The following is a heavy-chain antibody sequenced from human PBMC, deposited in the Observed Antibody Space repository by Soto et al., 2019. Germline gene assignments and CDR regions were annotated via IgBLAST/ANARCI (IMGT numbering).Heavy chain of an antibody. Sequence: GASVKVSCNASGYTFTSYAMHWVRQAPGQRLEWMGWINAGNGNTKYSQKFQGRVTITRDTSASTAYMELSSLRSEDTAVYYCARGPRITIFGVVGDYYGMDVWGQGTTVTVSS. CDR1: GYTFTSYA. D-gene: IGHD3-3*01. CDR2: INAGNGNT. J-gene: IGHJ6*02. V-gene: IGHV1-3*01. CDR3: ARGPRITIFGVVGDYYGMDV.